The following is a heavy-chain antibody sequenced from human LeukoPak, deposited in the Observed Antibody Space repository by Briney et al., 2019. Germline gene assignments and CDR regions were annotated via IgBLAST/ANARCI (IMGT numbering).Heavy chain of an antibody. D-gene: IGHD6-6*01. CDR2: IIPIFGTA. J-gene: IGHJ4*02. CDR3: ARHPAVAYSSSSADY. CDR1: GGTFSSYA. Sequence: GSSVKVSCKASGGTFSSYAISWVRQAPGQGLEWMGGIIPIFGTANYAQKFQGRVTITTDESTSTAYMELSSLRSEDTAVYYCARHPAVAYSSSSADYWGQGTLVTVSS. V-gene: IGHV1-69*05.